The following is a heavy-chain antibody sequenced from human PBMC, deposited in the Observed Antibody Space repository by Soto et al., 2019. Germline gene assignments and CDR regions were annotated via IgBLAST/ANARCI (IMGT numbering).Heavy chain of an antibody. D-gene: IGHD5-12*01. V-gene: IGHV3-66*01. J-gene: IGHJ4*02. CDR1: GFTVSNNY. CDR2: IYGDGTT. CDR3: ARGPGWLRN. Sequence: EVQLVESGGGLVQPGGSLRLSCAASGFTVSNNYMSWVRQAPGKGLEWVSVIYGDGTTYSADSVEGRFTISRDSSKNPVHLQTNSLRPDDTAVYYCARGPGWLRNWGQGTLVTVSS.